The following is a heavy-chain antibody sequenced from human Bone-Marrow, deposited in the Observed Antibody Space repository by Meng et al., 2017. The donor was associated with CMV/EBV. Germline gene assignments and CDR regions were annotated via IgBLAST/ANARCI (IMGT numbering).Heavy chain of an antibody. Sequence: ASVKVSCKVSGYTFTALSRHWVRQAPGKGLEWMGGFDPEDGEIMYAQKFQGRVTMTEDTSTDTDYMELSGLTSEDTAVYFCATAGIAVSGTAPDAFDVWGQGTMVTVSS. CDR2: FDPEDGEI. V-gene: IGHV1-24*01. J-gene: IGHJ3*01. D-gene: IGHD6-19*01. CDR3: ATAGIAVSGTAPDAFDV. CDR1: GYTFTALS.